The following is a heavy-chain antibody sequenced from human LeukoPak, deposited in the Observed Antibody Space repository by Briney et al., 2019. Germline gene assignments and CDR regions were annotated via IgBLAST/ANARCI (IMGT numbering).Heavy chain of an antibody. CDR2: INPNSGGT. CDR1: GYTFTGYY. D-gene: IGHD3-22*01. J-gene: IGHJ4*02. V-gene: IGHV1-2*02. Sequence: ASVKVSCKASGYTFTGYYMHWVRQAPGQGLEWMGWINPNSGGTNYAQKFQGRVTMTRDTSISTTYMELSRLRSDGTAVYYCARSVYSSAFDYWGQGTLVTVSS. CDR3: ARSVYSSAFDY.